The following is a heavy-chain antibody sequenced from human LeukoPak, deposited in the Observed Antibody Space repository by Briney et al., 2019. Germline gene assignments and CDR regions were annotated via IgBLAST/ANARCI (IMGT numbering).Heavy chain of an antibody. V-gene: IGHV4-39*07. CDR2: IYYSGST. J-gene: IGHJ2*01. CDR1: GGSISSSSYY. D-gene: IGHD3-22*01. Sequence: SETLSLTCTVSGGSISSSSYYWGWIRQPPGTGLEWIGSIYYSGSTYYNPSLKSRVTISVDTSKNQFSLKLSSVTAADTAVYYCARSKLYYYDSSGYFPRWYFDLWGRGTLVTVSS. CDR3: ARSKLYYYDSSGYFPRWYFDL.